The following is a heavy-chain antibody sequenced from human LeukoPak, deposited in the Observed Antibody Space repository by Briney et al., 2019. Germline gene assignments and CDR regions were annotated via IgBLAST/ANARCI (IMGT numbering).Heavy chain of an antibody. J-gene: IGHJ3*02. D-gene: IGHD1-26*01. V-gene: IGHV3-11*04. Sequence: GGSLRLSCAASGFTFSDYYMSWIRQAPGKGLEWVSYISSSGSTIYYADSEKGRFTISRDNAKNSLYLQMNSLRAEDTAVYYCATTVGAGGYAFDIWGQGTMVTVSS. CDR2: ISSSGSTI. CDR1: GFTFSDYY. CDR3: ATTVGAGGYAFDI.